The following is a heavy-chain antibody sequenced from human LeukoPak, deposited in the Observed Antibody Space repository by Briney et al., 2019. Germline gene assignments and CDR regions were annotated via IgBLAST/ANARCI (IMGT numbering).Heavy chain of an antibody. CDR2: ISYGGDT. J-gene: IGHJ6*02. V-gene: IGHV4-39*01. CDR1: GGSINNDGYF. CDR3: VRRLSYYFGVYV. Sequence: PSETLSLTCTVSGGSINNDGYFWGWIRQPPGKGLAWIGSISYGGDTYYSPALKSRLTISLDPPRNQFSLKLKSVTAADTAVYHCVRRLSYYFGVYVWGQGATVIVSS.